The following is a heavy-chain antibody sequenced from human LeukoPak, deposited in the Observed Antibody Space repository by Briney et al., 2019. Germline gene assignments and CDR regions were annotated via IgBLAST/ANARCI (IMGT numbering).Heavy chain of an antibody. CDR3: AKADGAVAGPFDY. V-gene: IGHV3-9*01. Sequence: GGSLRLSCAASGFTFDDYAMHWVRQAPGKGLEWVSGISWNSGSIGYADSVKGRFAISRDNAKNSLYLQMNSLRAEDTALYYCAKADGAVAGPFDYWGQGTLVTVSS. CDR1: GFTFDDYA. D-gene: IGHD6-19*01. J-gene: IGHJ4*02. CDR2: ISWNSGSI.